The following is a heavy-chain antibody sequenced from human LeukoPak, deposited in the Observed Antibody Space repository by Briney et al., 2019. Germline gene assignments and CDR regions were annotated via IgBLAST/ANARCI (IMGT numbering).Heavy chain of an antibody. CDR2: IWRGGDTI. J-gene: IGHJ6*02. CDR3: ARGHYGLDV. V-gene: IGHV3-11*01. Sequence: SGGSLRLSCAASGFTFSDHYLSWVRQAPGKGLEWVSYIWRGGDTIYYAESVKGRFSISRDNAKNSLYLQMNSLRAEDTAVYYCARGHYGLDVWGQGTTVTVSS. CDR1: GFTFSDHY.